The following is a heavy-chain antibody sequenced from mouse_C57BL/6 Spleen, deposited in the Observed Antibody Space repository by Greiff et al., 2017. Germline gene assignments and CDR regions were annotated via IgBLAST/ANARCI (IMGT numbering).Heavy chain of an antibody. CDR3: TRWTVVAYYFDY. CDR2: IDPETGGT. D-gene: IGHD1-1*01. CDR1: GYTFTDYE. J-gene: IGHJ2*01. Sequence: VQLQQSGAELVRPGASVTLSCKASGYTFTDYEMHWVKQTPVHGLEWIGAIDPETGGTAYNQKFKGKAILTADKSSSTAYMELRSLTSEDSAVYYCTRWTVVAYYFDYGGQGTTLAVSS. V-gene: IGHV1-15*01.